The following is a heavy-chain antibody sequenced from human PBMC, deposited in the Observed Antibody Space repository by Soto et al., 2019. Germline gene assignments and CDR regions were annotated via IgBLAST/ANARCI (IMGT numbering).Heavy chain of an antibody. D-gene: IGHD1-7*01. CDR2: IYYSGST. CDR1: GGSISSYY. V-gene: IGHV4-59*08. Sequence: TSETLSLTCTVSGGSISSYYWSWIRQPPGKGLEWIGYIYYSGSTNYNPSLKSRVTISVDTSKNQFSLKLSSVTAADTAVYYCETSPYNELELRGWFDPWGRGTLVNVSS. CDR3: ETSPYNELELRGWFDP. J-gene: IGHJ5*02.